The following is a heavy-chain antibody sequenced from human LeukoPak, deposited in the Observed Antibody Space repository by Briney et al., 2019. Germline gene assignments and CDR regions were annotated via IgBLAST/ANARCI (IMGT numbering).Heavy chain of an antibody. CDR3: ARVGATADYYYYYMDV. Sequence: PGGSLRLSCVASGFTFSSYSMNWVRQAPGKGLEWVSYITSSSSAIYYADSVKGRVTVSRDNAKNSLYLQFSSLRDEDTAVYYCARVGATADYYYYYMDVWGKGTTVTISS. CDR1: GFTFSSYS. D-gene: IGHD5-12*01. J-gene: IGHJ6*03. V-gene: IGHV3-48*02. CDR2: ITSSSSAI.